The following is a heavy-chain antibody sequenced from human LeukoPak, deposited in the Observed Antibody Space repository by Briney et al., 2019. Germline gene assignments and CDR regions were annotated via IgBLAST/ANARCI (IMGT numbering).Heavy chain of an antibody. D-gene: IGHD3-10*01. CDR1: GGSISSGSYY. Sequence: SQTLSLTCTVSGGSISSGSYYWSWIRQPAGKGLEWIGRIYTSGSTNYNPSLKSRVTISVDTSKNQFSLKLSSVTAADTAVYYCARTGGYYYGSATYYNPDYWGRGTLVTVSS. CDR2: IYTSGST. V-gene: IGHV4-61*02. J-gene: IGHJ4*02. CDR3: ARTGGYYYGSATYYNPDY.